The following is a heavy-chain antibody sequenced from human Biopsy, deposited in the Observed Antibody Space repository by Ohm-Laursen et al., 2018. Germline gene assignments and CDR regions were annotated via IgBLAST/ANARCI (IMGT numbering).Heavy chain of an antibody. J-gene: IGHJ4*02. CDR2: INQAGTT. Sequence: GTLPLTWAVFGKTFSDYQWSWIRQPPGKGLEWIGQINQAGTTNYNPSLKSRVSISADASKYEFSLRLTSVTAADTAVYLCGNEVHGRDYWGLGAQVTVSS. D-gene: IGHD2-15*01. CDR1: GKTFSDYQ. CDR3: GNEVHGRDY. V-gene: IGHV4-34*08.